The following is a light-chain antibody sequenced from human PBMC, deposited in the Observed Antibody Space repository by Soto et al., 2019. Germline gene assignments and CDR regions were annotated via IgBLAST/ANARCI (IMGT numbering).Light chain of an antibody. CDR1: QSISSY. CDR2: SAS. CDR3: QQSYSVSFA. J-gene: IGKJ3*01. Sequence: DIQLTQSPSSLSASVGRRVTVTCRASQSISSYLNWYPQQPGKAPKLLIYSASSLQSGVPSRFSGSGSGTDFTLTISSLQPEDFATYYCQQSYSVSFAFGPGTKVDI. V-gene: IGKV1-39*01.